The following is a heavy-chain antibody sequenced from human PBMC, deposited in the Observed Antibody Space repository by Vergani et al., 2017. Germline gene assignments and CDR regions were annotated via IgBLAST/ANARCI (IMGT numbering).Heavy chain of an antibody. D-gene: IGHD6-19*01. CDR2: IRSKAYGGTT. Sequence: EVQLVESGGGLVQPGRSLRLSCTASGFTFGDYAMSWFRQAPGKGLEWVGFIRSKAYGGTTEYAASVKGRFTISRDDSKSIAYLQMNSLKTEDTAVYYCTSRYSSGWLTYWGQGTLVTVSS. CDR1: GFTFGDYA. J-gene: IGHJ4*02. V-gene: IGHV3-49*03. CDR3: TSRYSSGWLTY.